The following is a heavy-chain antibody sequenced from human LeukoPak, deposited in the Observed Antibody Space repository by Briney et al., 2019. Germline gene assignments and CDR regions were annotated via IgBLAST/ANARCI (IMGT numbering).Heavy chain of an antibody. V-gene: IGHV3-7*01. CDR2: IKQDGNEK. Sequence: GGSLRLSCAASGFRFNTYWMSWVRQAPGKGLEWVANIKQDGNEKYYADSVKGRFTISRDNGKNSLDLQMNSLRADDTAVYYCARDLNYYGSGNYLPPGDVWGKGTTVTISS. CDR1: GFRFNTYW. CDR3: ARDLNYYGSGNYLPPGDV. J-gene: IGHJ6*04. D-gene: IGHD3-10*01.